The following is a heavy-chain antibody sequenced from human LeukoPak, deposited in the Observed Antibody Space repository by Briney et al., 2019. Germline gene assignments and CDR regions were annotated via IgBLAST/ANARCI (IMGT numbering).Heavy chain of an antibody. D-gene: IGHD2-15*01. CDR1: GGSFSGYY. CDR2: INHSGNT. V-gene: IGHV4-34*01. J-gene: IGHJ5*02. Sequence: PSETLSLTCAVYGGSFSGYYWSWIRQAPGKGLEWIGEINHSGNTNYNPSLKSRVTISVDTSKNQFSLKLSSVTAADTAVYYCVTEPGYCTGGRCYGGWFDTWGQGTLVTVSS. CDR3: VTEPGYCTGGRCYGGWFDT.